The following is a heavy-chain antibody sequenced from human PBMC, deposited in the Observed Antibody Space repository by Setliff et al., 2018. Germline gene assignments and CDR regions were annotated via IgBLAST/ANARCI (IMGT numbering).Heavy chain of an antibody. CDR2: IFYSGNT. CDR3: ARIRGPTGNCQEAFDI. V-gene: IGHV4-59*01. CDR1: GGSMTSYY. J-gene: IGHJ3*02. D-gene: IGHD1-1*01. Sequence: SETLSLTCTVSGGSMTSYYRTWIRQPPGEGLEWIGYIFYSGNTEYNPSLKSRVTISVDTSKSQFSLKLTSVTAADTAVYYCARIRGPTGNCQEAFDIWSEGTMVT.